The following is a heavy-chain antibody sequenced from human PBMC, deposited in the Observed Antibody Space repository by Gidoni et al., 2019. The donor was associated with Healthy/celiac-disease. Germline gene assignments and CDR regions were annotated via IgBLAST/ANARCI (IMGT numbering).Heavy chain of an antibody. CDR3: AKDSCSSTSCYGYYFDY. J-gene: IGHJ4*02. Sequence: EVQLLESGGGLVQHGGSLRLSCAASGFTFSSCAMSWVRQAQGKGLEWVSAISGSGGSTYYADSVKGRFTISRDNSKNTLYLQMNSLRAEDTAVYYCAKDSCSSTSCYGYYFDYWGQGTLVTVSS. CDR1: GFTFSSCA. D-gene: IGHD2-2*01. CDR2: ISGSGGST. V-gene: IGHV3-23*01.